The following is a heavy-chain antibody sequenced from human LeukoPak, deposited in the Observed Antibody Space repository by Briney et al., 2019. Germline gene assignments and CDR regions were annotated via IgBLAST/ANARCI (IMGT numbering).Heavy chain of an antibody. Sequence: SETLSLTCAVYGGSFSGYYWSWIRQPPGKGLEWIGEINHSGSTNYNPSLKSRVTISVDTSKNQFSLKLSSVTAADTAVYYCARGRGFSRAFDIWGQGTMVTVSS. CDR1: GGSFSGYY. CDR2: INHSGST. CDR3: ARGRGFSRAFDI. V-gene: IGHV4-34*01. D-gene: IGHD3-10*01. J-gene: IGHJ3*02.